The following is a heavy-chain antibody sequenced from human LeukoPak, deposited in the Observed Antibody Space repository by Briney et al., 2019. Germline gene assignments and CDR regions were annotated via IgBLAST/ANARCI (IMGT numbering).Heavy chain of an antibody. CDR1: GGSISSYY. V-gene: IGHV4-59*01. CDR3: ARGIWDYDFWSGYYTDDAFDI. J-gene: IGHJ3*02. CDR2: IYYSGST. D-gene: IGHD3-3*01. Sequence: SETLSLTCTVSGGSISSYYWSWIRQPPGKGLEWIGYIYYSGSTNYNPSLKSRVTILVDTSKNQFSLKLSSVTAADTAVYYCARGIWDYDFWSGYYTDDAFDIWGQGTMVTVSS.